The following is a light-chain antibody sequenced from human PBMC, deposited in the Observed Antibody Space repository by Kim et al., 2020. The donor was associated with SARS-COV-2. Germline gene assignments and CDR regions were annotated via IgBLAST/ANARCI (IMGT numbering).Light chain of an antibody. V-gene: IGLV2-11*01. Sequence: RAGSRSPGQSVTISCTGTSTDFVSWYQQHPGKAPKLVIYAVSQRPSGVPDRFSGSKSDNTASLAISGLQAEDEANYYCCSFAGGWVFGGGTKLTVL. CDR2: AVS. CDR1: STDFV. CDR3: CSFAGGWV. J-gene: IGLJ3*02.